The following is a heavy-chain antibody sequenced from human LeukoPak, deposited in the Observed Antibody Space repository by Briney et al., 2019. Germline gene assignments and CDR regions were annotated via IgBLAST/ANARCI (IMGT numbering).Heavy chain of an antibody. D-gene: IGHD3-9*01. V-gene: IGHV4-34*01. CDR1: GVSINDYY. Sequence: SETLSLTCGVFGVSINDYYWSWIRQSPGKGLEWIGEISHTEGTRYNPSLESRVTMSVGASENQLSLKLIFVTAADTAVYYCARIRCGHSGSVCYNHWGLGTLVTVSS. CDR2: ISHTEGT. CDR3: ARIRCGHSGSVCYNH. J-gene: IGHJ4*02.